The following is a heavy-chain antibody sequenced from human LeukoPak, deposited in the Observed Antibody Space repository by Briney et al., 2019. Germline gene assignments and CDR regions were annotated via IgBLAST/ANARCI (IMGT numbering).Heavy chain of an antibody. CDR1: GDSVSSNSAA. CDR2: TYYRSKWYN. V-gene: IGHV6-1*01. Sequence: KNSQTLSLTCAISGDSVSSNSAAWNWIRQSPSRGLEWLGRTYYRSKWYNDYAVSVKSRITINPDTSKNQFSLQLNSVTPEDTAVYYCARSYCSSTSCSHGFDYWGQGTLVTVSS. CDR3: ARSYCSSTSCSHGFDY. J-gene: IGHJ4*02. D-gene: IGHD2-2*01.